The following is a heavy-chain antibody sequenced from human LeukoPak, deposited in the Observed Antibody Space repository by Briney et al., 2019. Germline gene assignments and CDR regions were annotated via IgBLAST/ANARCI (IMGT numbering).Heavy chain of an antibody. CDR2: IYYSGST. V-gene: IGHV4-39*01. D-gene: IGHD1-26*01. CDR3: ARQPLPGWVGQSWFDP. CDR1: GGSISSSSYY. J-gene: IGHJ5*02. Sequence: SETLSLTCTVSGGSISSSSYYWGWIRQPPGKGLEWIGSIYYSGSTYYDPSLKSRVTISVDTSKNQFSLKLSSVTAADTAVYYCARQPLPGWVGQSWFDPWGQGTLVTVSS.